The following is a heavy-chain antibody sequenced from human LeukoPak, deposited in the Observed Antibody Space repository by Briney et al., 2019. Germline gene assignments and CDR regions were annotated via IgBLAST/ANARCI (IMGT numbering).Heavy chain of an antibody. D-gene: IGHD4-11*01. V-gene: IGHV1-69*01. J-gene: IGHJ4*02. CDR2: IIPLFGRA. CDR3: ASPKEDSDYYFDH. CDR1: GGTFRKYA. Sequence: VKVSCKASGGTFRKYAISWVRQAPGQGLECVGGIIPLFGRAEYAQRFQGRVTIIADEATSTVYMELSSLRSEDTAVYYCASPKEDSDYYFDHWGQGTLVTVSS.